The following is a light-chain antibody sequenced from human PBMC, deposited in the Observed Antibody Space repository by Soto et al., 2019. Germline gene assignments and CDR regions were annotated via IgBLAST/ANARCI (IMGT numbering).Light chain of an antibody. CDR3: QHYYNYSEA. V-gene: IGKV1-5*03. CDR1: QTINSW. J-gene: IGKJ1*01. CDR2: KAS. Sequence: DIQMTQSPSTLSGSVGDRVTITCRASQTINSWLAWYQQKPGKAPKLLIYKASTLKSGVPSRFSGSGSGTEFTLTISSLQPDDFATYYCQHYYNYSEAFGQGTEVEL.